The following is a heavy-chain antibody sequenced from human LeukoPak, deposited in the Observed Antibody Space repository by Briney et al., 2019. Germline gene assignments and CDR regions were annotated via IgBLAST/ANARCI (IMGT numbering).Heavy chain of an antibody. V-gene: IGHV1-2*02. CDR3: ATTNDYGDYFGY. CDR1: GYTFTGYY. J-gene: IGHJ4*02. D-gene: IGHD4-17*01. CDR2: INPNSGGT. Sequence: GASVKVSCKASGYTFTGYYMHWVRQAPGQGLGWMGWINPNSGGTNYAQKFQGRVTMTRDTSISTAYMELSRLRSDDTAVYYCATTNDYGDYFGYWGQGTLVTVSS.